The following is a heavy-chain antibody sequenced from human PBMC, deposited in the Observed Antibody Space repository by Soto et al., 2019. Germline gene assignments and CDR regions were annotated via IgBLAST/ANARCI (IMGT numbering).Heavy chain of an antibody. CDR2: INPRFGDT. J-gene: IGHJ6*02. D-gene: IGHD3-10*01. CDR1: GYTFTAYY. CDR3: ARNMDYYYGPGSGNGHGF. Sequence: QVQLVQSGAELKEPGDSVRVSCEASGYTFTAYYIHWVRQAPGQGLEWMGWINPRFGDTSYAQDFQGRVAMTRDTSMRTVYMELSRMTSDDTAIYYCARNMDYYYGPGSGNGHGFWGQGTTVTVFS. V-gene: IGHV1-2*02.